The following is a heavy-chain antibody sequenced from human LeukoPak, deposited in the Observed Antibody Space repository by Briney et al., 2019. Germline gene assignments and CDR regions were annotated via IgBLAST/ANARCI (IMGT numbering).Heavy chain of an antibody. V-gene: IGHV3-23*01. D-gene: IGHD3-16*02. Sequence: GGSLRLSCAASGLTFSRYAMSWVRQAPGKGLEWVSAISASGGSTYYADSVKGRFTISRDNSKNTLYLQMNSLRVEDTAVYYCATDRYPLFDSWGQGTLVTVSS. CDR2: ISASGGST. CDR3: ATDRYPLFDS. CDR1: GLTFSRYA. J-gene: IGHJ4*02.